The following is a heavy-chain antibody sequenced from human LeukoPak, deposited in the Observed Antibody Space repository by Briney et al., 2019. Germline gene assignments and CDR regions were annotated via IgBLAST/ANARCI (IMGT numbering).Heavy chain of an antibody. Sequence: SETLSLTCTVSGGSISSHYWSWIRQPPGQGLERMGYIYNSGSSNYNPSLNSRVTISVDTSKNQFSLKLSSVTAADTAVYYCARIGVYYDSSGYYYVFDYWGQGTLVTVSS. V-gene: IGHV4-59*11. J-gene: IGHJ4*02. CDR2: IYNSGSS. D-gene: IGHD3-22*01. CDR3: ARIGVYYDSSGYYYVFDY. CDR1: GGSISSHY.